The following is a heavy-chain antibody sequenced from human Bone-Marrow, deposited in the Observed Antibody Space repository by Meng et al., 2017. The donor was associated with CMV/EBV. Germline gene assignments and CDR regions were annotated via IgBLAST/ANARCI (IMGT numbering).Heavy chain of an antibody. J-gene: IGHJ4*02. CDR2: RNHNSGFT. V-gene: IGHV1-8*01. D-gene: IGHD6-13*01. CDR3: AASNSTWSDF. CDR1: GCTFTSYR. Sequence: SCQGSGCTFTSYRIRWVRQATGQGLEWMGRRNHNSGFTAYTQKFKGRVTMTRNTSISTAYLGLSSLTSEDAAVYYCAASNSTWSDFWGQGTLVTVSS.